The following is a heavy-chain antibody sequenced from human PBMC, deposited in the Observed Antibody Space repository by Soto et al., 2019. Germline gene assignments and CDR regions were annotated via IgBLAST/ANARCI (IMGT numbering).Heavy chain of an antibody. CDR3: ARGPVTTV. CDR1: GGSFSGYY. D-gene: IGHD4-17*01. J-gene: IGHJ4*02. CDR2: INHSGST. Sequence: SETLSLTCAVYGGSFSGYYWSWIRQPPGKGLGWIGEINHSGSTNYNPSLKSRVTISVDTSKNQFSLKLSSVTAADTAVYYCARGPVTTVWGQGTLVTVSS. V-gene: IGHV4-34*01.